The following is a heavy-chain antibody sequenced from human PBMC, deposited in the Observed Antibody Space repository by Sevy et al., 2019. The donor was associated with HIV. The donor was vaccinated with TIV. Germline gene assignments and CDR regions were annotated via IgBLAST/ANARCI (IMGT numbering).Heavy chain of an antibody. Sequence: GGSLRLSCAASGFTFSSYGMHWVRQAPGKGLEWVAVIWYDGSNKYYADSVKGRFTISRDNSKNTLYLQMNSLRAEDTAVYYCARDLGGIAARYYYYGMDVWGQRTTVTVSS. CDR3: ARDLGGIAARYYYYGMDV. CDR1: GFTFSSYG. CDR2: IWYDGSNK. J-gene: IGHJ6*02. V-gene: IGHV3-33*01. D-gene: IGHD6-6*01.